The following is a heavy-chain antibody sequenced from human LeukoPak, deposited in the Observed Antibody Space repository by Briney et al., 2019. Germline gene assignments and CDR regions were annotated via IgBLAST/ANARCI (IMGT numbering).Heavy chain of an antibody. V-gene: IGHV4-34*01. Sequence: SETLSLTCAVYGGSFSGYYWSWIRQPPGKGLEWIGEINHSGSTNYNPSLKSRVTISVDTSKNQFSLKLSSVTAADTAVYYCARGPSPFGELPDYWGRGTLVAVSS. CDR3: ARGPSPFGELPDY. D-gene: IGHD3-10*01. J-gene: IGHJ4*02. CDR2: INHSGST. CDR1: GGSFSGYY.